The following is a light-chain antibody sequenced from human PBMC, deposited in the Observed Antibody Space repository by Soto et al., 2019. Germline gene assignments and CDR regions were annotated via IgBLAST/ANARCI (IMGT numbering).Light chain of an antibody. Sequence: EIVLTQSPGTLSLSPGERATLSCRASQGISSNNLAWYQQKTGQAPRLLIYGASSRATGIPDRFSGSGSGTDFTLTISRLEPEVSAVYCCQQYGVSPLFGQGTKVEIK. CDR3: QQYGVSPL. V-gene: IGKV3-20*01. J-gene: IGKJ1*01. CDR1: QGISSNN. CDR2: GAS.